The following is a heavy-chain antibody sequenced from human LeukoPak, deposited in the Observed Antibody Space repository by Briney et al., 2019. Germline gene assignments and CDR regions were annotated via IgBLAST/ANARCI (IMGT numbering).Heavy chain of an antibody. CDR2: IIPIFGTA. V-gene: IGHV1-69*01. CDR1: GGTFSSYA. CDR3: ATPTNYYDSSGYYSFDY. J-gene: IGHJ4*02. Sequence: SVKVSCKASGGTFSSYAVSWVRQAPGQGLEWMGGIIPIFGTANYAQKFQGRVTITADESTSAAYMELSSLRSEDTAVYYCATPTNYYDSSGYYSFDYWGQGTLVTVSS. D-gene: IGHD3-22*01.